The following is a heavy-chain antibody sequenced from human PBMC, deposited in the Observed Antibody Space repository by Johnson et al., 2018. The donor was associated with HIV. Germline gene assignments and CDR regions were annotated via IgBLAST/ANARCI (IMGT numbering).Heavy chain of an antibody. CDR2: ISYDGSNK. D-gene: IGHD3-9*01. CDR1: GFTFSSYA. J-gene: IGHJ3*02. CDR3: ARNNGDLTGGDAFDI. V-gene: IGHV3-30*04. Sequence: QVQLVESGGGVVQPGTSLRLSCAASGFTFSSYAMHWVRQAPGKGLEWVAVISYDGSNKYYADSVKGRFTISRDNSKNTLYLQMNSLRAEDTAVYYCARNNGDLTGGDAFDIWGQGTMVTVSS.